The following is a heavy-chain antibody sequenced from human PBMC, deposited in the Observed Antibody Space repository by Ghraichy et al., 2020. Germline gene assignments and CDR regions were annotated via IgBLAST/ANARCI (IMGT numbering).Heavy chain of an antibody. Sequence: ASVKVSCKASGYTFTSYYLHWVRQAPGQGLEWMGMIHPSDGSTNYAQKLQGRVTMTRDTSTSTVYMELSSLKYEDTAVYYCARVAMVRGVKAYYYGMDVWGKGSTVTVSS. CDR2: IHPSDGST. CDR1: GYTFTSYY. CDR3: ARVAMVRGVKAYYYGMDV. J-gene: IGHJ6*04. D-gene: IGHD3-10*01. V-gene: IGHV1-46*01.